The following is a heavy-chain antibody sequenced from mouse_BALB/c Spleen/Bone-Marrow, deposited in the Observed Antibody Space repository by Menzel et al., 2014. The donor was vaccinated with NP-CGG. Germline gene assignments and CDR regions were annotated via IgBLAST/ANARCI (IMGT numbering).Heavy chain of an antibody. CDR3: AREGTYDYETFDY. CDR1: GYSFTGYT. D-gene: IGHD2-4*01. J-gene: IGHJ2*01. Sequence: VQLKESGPELVQPGASMKISCKASGYSFTGYTMNWVKQSHGKNLEWIGLINPYNGGTSYNQKFKGKATLTVDKSSSTAYMELLSLTSEDSAVYYCAREGTYDYETFDYWGQGTTLTVSS. CDR2: INPYNGGT. V-gene: IGHV1-18*01.